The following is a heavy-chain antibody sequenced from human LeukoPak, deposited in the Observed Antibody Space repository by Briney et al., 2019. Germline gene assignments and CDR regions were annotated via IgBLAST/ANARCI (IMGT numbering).Heavy chain of an antibody. D-gene: IGHD3-10*01. Sequence: SVKVSCKASGYTFTSYGISWVRQAPGQGLEWMGWISAYNGNTNYAQRLQGRVTMTTDTSTSTAYMELRSLRSDDTAVYYCARDQGWFGGTYYFDYWGQGTLVTVSS. CDR2: ISAYNGNT. CDR1: GYTFTSYG. CDR3: ARDQGWFGGTYYFDY. J-gene: IGHJ4*02. V-gene: IGHV1-18*01.